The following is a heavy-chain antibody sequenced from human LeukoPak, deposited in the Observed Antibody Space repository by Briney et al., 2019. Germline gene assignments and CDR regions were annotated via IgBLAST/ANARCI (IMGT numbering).Heavy chain of an antibody. CDR2: ISGYNGNT. CDR3: AREGYCSGTSCDKPFDY. CDR1: GYTFSSYV. J-gene: IGHJ4*02. Sequence: ASVKVSCKASGYTFSSYVITWVRQAPGQGLEWMGWISGYNGNTNYAEKLQGRFTMTTDTSTSTAYMELRSLRSDDTAVYYCAREGYCSGTSCDKPFDYWGQGTLVTVAS. V-gene: IGHV1-18*01. D-gene: IGHD2-2*01.